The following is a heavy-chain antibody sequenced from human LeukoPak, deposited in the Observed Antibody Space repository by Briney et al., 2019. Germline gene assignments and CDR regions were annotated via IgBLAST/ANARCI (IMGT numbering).Heavy chain of an antibody. V-gene: IGHV3-30*18. CDR3: AKDEALWFGELFSSYFDY. D-gene: IGHD3-10*01. J-gene: IGHJ4*02. Sequence: GGSLRLSCAASGFTFSSYGMHWVRQAPGKGLEWVAVISYDGSNKYYADSVKGRFTISRDNSKNTLYLQMNSLRAEDTAVYYCAKDEALWFGELFSSYFDYWGQGTLVTVSS. CDR1: GFTFSSYG. CDR2: ISYDGSNK.